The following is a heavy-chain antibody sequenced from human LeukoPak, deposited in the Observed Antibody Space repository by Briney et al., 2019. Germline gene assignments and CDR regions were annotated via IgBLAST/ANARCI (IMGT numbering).Heavy chain of an antibody. CDR3: ARTSSGGYNWFDP. D-gene: IGHD6-19*01. CDR2: IYYSGST. J-gene: IGHJ5*02. CDR1: GGSISSSTYY. V-gene: IGHV4-39*07. Sequence: SETLSLTCTVSGGSISSSTYYWGWIRQPPGKGLEWIGSIYYSGSTYYNPSLKSRVTISVDTSKNQFSLKLSSVTAADTAVYYCARTSSGGYNWFDPWGQGTLVTVSS.